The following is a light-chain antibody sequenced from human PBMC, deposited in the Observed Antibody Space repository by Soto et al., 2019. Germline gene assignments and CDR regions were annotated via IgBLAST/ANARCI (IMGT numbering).Light chain of an antibody. CDR3: QQTYSTLNS. Sequence: DIQVTQSPSSLSASVGDRVTITCRASQSIRTCLNWYQQRPGKPPKLLIHTASTLQRGVPSRFSGSGSGTDFTLTISRLQPEDFATYYCQQTYSTLNSFGQGTKLEI. V-gene: IGKV1-39*01. CDR2: TAS. CDR1: QSIRTC. J-gene: IGKJ2*03.